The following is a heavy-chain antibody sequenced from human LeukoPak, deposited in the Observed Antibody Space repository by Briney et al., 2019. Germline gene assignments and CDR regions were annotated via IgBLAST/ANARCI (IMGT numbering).Heavy chain of an antibody. CDR1: GFTFSSYE. Sequence: GGSLRLSCAASGFTFSSYEMNWVRQAPGKGLEWVSAITGSGGRTYYADSVKGRFTISRDNSKNTLYLQMNSLRAEDTAIYYCAKEYTGTFSPFPSYFDNWGQGTLVTVSS. CDR2: ITGSGGRT. D-gene: IGHD1-26*01. CDR3: AKEYTGTFSPFPSYFDN. V-gene: IGHV3-23*01. J-gene: IGHJ4*02.